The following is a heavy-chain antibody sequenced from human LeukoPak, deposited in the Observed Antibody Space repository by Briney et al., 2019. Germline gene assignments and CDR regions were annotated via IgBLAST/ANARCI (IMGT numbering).Heavy chain of an antibody. CDR3: AKDSAIVVVAATTLDY. D-gene: IGHD2-15*01. CDR2: IRYDGSNK. V-gene: IGHV3-30*02. J-gene: IGHJ4*02. Sequence: GGSLRLSCAASGFTFSSYGMHWVRQAPGKGLEWVAFIRYDGSNKYYADSVKGRFTISRDNSKNTLYLQMNSLRAEDTAVYYWAKDSAIVVVAATTLDYWGQGTLVTVSS. CDR1: GFTFSSYG.